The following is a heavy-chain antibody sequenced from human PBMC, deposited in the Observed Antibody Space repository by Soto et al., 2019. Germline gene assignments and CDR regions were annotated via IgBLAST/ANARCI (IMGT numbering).Heavy chain of an antibody. CDR2: INAGNGNT. J-gene: IGHJ6*02. CDR3: AGSYINSALIDYYYYGMDV. D-gene: IGHD4-4*01. V-gene: IGHV1-3*01. CDR1: GYTFTSYA. Sequence: QGQLVQSGAEMKKPGASVKVSCKASGYTFTSYAMHWVRQAPEQRLEWMGWINAGNGNTKYSQKFQGRVTITRDTSASTAHMELSSLRSEDTAVYYCAGSYINSALIDYYYYGMDVWGQGTTVTVSS.